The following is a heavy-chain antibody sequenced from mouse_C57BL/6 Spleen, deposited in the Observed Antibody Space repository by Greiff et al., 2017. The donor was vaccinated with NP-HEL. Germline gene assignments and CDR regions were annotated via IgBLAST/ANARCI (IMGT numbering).Heavy chain of an antibody. D-gene: IGHD1-1*01. CDR1: GYTFTSYW. V-gene: IGHV1-50*01. J-gene: IGHJ2*01. CDR2: IDPSDSYT. CDR3: ARSSYYGSSPGYFDY. Sequence: VQLQESGAELVKPGASVKLSCKASGYTFTSYWMQWVKQRPGQGLAWIGEIDPSDSYTNYNQKFKGKATLTVDTSSSTAYMQLSSLTSEDSAVYYCARSSYYGSSPGYFDYWGQGTTLTVSS.